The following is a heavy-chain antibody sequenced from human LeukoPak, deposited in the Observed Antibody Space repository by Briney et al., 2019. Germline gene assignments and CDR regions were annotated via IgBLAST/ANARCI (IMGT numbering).Heavy chain of an antibody. V-gene: IGHV4-59*12. CDR1: GDSISTYY. CDR3: ARAGSSSSWYKYWFDP. J-gene: IGHJ5*02. Sequence: SETLSLTCAVSGDSISTYYWGWIRQSPGKGLEWIGYIYDDRHTDYNPSLKSRVTISVDTSKNQFSLKLSSVTAADTAVYYCARAGSSSSWYKYWFDPWGQGTLVTVSS. D-gene: IGHD6-13*01. CDR2: IYDDRHT.